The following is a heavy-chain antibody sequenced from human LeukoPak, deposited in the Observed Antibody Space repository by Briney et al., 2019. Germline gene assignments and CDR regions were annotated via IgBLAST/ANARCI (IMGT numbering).Heavy chain of an antibody. CDR1: GYTFTSYY. Sequence: ASVKVSCKASGYTFTSYYMHWVRQAPGQELGWMGRINPNSGGTNYAQKFQGRVTMTRDTSISTAYTELSSLRPEDMATYYCARGSRLGVVGRDAFDIWGQGTMVTVSS. CDR2: INPNSGGT. J-gene: IGHJ3*02. D-gene: IGHD3-3*01. CDR3: ARGSRLGVVGRDAFDI. V-gene: IGHV1/OR15-1*01.